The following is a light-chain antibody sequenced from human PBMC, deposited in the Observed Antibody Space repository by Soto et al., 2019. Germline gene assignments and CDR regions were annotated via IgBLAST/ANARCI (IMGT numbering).Light chain of an antibody. J-gene: IGKJ1*01. CDR3: QQSYSPPRT. CDR2: SAY. Sequence: DVQMTQSPSSVSASVGDRVTITCRASQGISSWLAWYQQKPGKAPKLXIYSAYSLQSGVQSRFSGSESGTEFTLTITSLQPEDFATYYCQQSYSPPRTFGQGTKVDI. V-gene: IGKV1-12*01. CDR1: QGISSW.